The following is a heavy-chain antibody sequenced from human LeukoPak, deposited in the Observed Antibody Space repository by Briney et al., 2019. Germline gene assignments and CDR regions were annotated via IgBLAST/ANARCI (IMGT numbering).Heavy chain of an antibody. CDR2: ISAYNGHT. CDR1: GYTFTSYG. D-gene: IGHD5-12*01. CDR3: ARKTPRGYSGYGFDY. J-gene: IGHJ4*02. V-gene: IGHV1-18*01. Sequence: GASVKVSCKASGYTFTSYGLTWVRQAPGQGLEWMGWISAYNGHTKYPQKLQGRVTMTRNTSISTAYMELSSLRSEDTAVYYCARKTPRGYSGYGFDYWGQGTLVTVSS.